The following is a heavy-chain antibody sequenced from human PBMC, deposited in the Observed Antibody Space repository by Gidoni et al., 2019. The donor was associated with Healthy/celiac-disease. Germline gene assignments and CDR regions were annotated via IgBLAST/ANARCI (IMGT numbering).Heavy chain of an antibody. CDR1: GFTFSSYW. V-gene: IGHV3-7*01. J-gene: IGHJ3*02. CDR3: AREMVTQDAFDI. CDR2: IKQDGSEK. D-gene: IGHD4-4*01. Sequence: GFTFSSYWMSWVRQAPGKGLEWVANIKQDGSEKYYVDSVKGRFTISRDNAKNSLYLQMNSLRAEDTAVYYCAREMVTQDAFDIWGQGTMVTVSS.